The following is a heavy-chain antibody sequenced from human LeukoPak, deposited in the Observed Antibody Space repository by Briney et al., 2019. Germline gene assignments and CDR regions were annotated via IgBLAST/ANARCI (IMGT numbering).Heavy chain of an antibody. D-gene: IGHD3-3*01. CDR3: ARADYDFRGFGY. Sequence: PSQTLSLTCTVSGGSISSGDYYWSWIRQPPGKGLEWIGYIYYSGSTYYNPSLKSRVTISVDTSKNQFSLKLSSVTAADTAVYYCARADYDFRGFGYWGQGTLVTVSS. V-gene: IGHV4-30-4*01. J-gene: IGHJ4*02. CDR1: GGSISSGDYY. CDR2: IYYSGST.